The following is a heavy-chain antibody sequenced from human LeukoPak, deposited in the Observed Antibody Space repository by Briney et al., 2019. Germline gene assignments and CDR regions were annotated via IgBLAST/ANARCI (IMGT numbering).Heavy chain of an antibody. D-gene: IGHD1-26*01. CDR1: GFAFDDYG. J-gene: IGHJ3*02. CDR3: ARVYGAPDAFDI. V-gene: IGHV3-20*04. Sequence: PGGSLRLSCAASGFAFDDYGMSRVRQAPGKGLEWVSGINWNGGSTGYADSVKGRFTISRDNAKNSLYLQMNSLRAEDTALYYCARVYGAPDAFDIWGQGTMVTVSS. CDR2: INWNGGST.